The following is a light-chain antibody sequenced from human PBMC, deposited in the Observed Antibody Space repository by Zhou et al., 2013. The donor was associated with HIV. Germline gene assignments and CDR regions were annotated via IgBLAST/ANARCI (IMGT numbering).Light chain of an antibody. CDR3: QQSSSTPRT. J-gene: IGKJ1*01. CDR1: QSISNY. Sequence: DIQMTQSPSSLSASVGDRVTITCRASQSISNYLNWYQQKPGKAPQLLIFAASSLQSGVPSRFSGSGSGTHFTLSISSLQPEDFATYYCQQSSSTPRTFGQGTKVESK. V-gene: IGKV1-39*01. CDR2: AAS.